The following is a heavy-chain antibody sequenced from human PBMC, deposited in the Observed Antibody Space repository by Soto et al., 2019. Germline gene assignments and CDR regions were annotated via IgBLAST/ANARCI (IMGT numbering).Heavy chain of an antibody. CDR1: GFTVSSYG. V-gene: IGHV3-23*01. CDR3: AKVPSIAARPRYYYYGMDV. J-gene: IGHJ6*02. CDR2: ISGSGGST. D-gene: IGHD6-6*01. Sequence: GGALRLSCAASGFTVSSYGMHWVRQAPGKGVEWVSAISGSGGSTYYADSVKGRFTICRDNSKNTLYLQMNSLRAEDTAVYYCAKVPSIAARPRYYYYGMDVWGQGTTVTVSS.